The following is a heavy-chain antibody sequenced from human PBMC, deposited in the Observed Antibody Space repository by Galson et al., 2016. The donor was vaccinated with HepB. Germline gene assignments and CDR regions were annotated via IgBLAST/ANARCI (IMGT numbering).Heavy chain of an antibody. CDR3: ARVMGTTGGGDY. CDR2: IYQSGST. D-gene: IGHD1-7*01. V-gene: IGHV4-38-2*01. CDR1: GYSINSGYY. Sequence: SETLSLTCAVSGYSINSGYYWGWIRQPPGKGLEWIGSIYQSGSTYYNSSLKSRVTISVDMSKNQFSLKLSSVTAADTAVYYCARVMGTTGGGDYWGQGTLVTVSS. J-gene: IGHJ4*02.